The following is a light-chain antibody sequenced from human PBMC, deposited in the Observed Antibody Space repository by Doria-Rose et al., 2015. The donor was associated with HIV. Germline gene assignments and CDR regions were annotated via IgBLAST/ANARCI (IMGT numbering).Light chain of an antibody. CDR3: HQYGTSWT. CDR2: DGS. J-gene: IGKJ1*01. CDR1: QSFRSTY. V-gene: IGKV3-20*01. Sequence: VLTQPPGTLSLSPGERATLSCRASQSFRSTYLAWYQQRPGQAPSLLIYDGSTRATGIPDRFSASGSGTDFTLAINRLEPEDFALYYCHQYGTSWTFGQGTKVEI.